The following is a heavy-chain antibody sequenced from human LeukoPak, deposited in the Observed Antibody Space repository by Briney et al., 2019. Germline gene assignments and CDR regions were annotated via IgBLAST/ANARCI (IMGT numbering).Heavy chain of an antibody. Sequence: PSETLSLTCAVSGGSISSSNWWTWVRQAPGKGLEWVSAISGSGGSAYYADSVKGRFTISRDNSKNTLYLQMNSRRAEDTAVYYCARDGGTCSSTSCVFDYWGQGTLVTVSS. CDR3: ARDGGTCSSTSCVFDY. J-gene: IGHJ4*02. D-gene: IGHD2-2*01. CDR2: ISGSGGSA. V-gene: IGHV3-23*01. CDR1: GGSISSSN.